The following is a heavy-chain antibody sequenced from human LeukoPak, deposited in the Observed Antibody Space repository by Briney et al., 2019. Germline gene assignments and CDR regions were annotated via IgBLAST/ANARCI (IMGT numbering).Heavy chain of an antibody. V-gene: IGHV3-23*01. CDR1: GFTFSSYG. Sequence: PGGSLRLSCAASGFTFSSYGMSWVRQAPGKGLEWVSAISGSGGSTYYADSVKGRFTISRDNSKNTLYLQMNSLRAEDTAVYYCAKDLLFGYYYDSSGPDYWGQGTLVTVSS. CDR3: AKDLLFGYYYDSSGPDY. CDR2: ISGSGGST. J-gene: IGHJ4*02. D-gene: IGHD3-22*01.